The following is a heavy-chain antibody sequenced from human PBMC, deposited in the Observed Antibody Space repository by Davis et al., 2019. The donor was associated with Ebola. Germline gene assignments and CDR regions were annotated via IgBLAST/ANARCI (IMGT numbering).Heavy chain of an antibody. CDR1: GFSFDDYT. V-gene: IGHV3-43*01. Sequence: PGGSLRLSCAASGFSFDDYTMHWVRHAPGKGLEWVSFITWDGGTTYYADSVQGRFTISRDNYRKSLYLQMNSLRTEDTAFYYCAKGHFWSGYTNSNYYFDYWGQGALVTVSS. J-gene: IGHJ4*02. CDR2: ITWDGGTT. CDR3: AKGHFWSGYTNSNYYFDY. D-gene: IGHD3-3*02.